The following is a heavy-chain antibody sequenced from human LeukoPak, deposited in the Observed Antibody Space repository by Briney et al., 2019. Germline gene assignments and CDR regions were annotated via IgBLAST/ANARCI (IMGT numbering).Heavy chain of an antibody. J-gene: IGHJ4*02. D-gene: IGHD2-15*01. CDR2: IYSGGST. Sequence: HPGGSLRLSCAASGFTVSNNYMSWVRQAPGKGLEWVSVIYSGGSTYYADSVKGRFTISRDNSKNTLYLQMNSLRAEDTAVYYCARDQYCSGGSCTDYWGQGTLVTVSS. V-gene: IGHV3-53*01. CDR3: ARDQYCSGGSCTDY. CDR1: GFTVSNNY.